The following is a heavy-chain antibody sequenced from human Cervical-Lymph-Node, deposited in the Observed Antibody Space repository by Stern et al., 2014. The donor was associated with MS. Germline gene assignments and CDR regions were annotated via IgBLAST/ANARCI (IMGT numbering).Heavy chain of an antibody. CDR3: AKHACTGAACPFDL. V-gene: IGHV4-39*01. D-gene: IGHD2-8*02. CDR1: GDSISSYTHY. Sequence: QLQLQESGPGLVKPSETLSLTCAVSGDSISSYTHYWAWIRQPPGKGLEWIGRVYYSGATYYNPSLKSPVTIPVDKSKNPFPLGLNSVTAADTAVYYCAKHACTGAACPFDLWGQGTLVTVSS. J-gene: IGHJ4*02. CDR2: VYYSGAT.